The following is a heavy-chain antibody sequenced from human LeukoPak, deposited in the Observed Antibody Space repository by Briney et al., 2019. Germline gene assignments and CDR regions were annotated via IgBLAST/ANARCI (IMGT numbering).Heavy chain of an antibody. CDR3: ARAPAGGPFDN. CDR1: GYTFTGYY. Sequence: VASVEVSCKASGYTFTGYYMHWVRQAPGQGLEWMAWLNPNSGDTDSAQKFQGRVTMTRDTSITTAYLELSSLRSDDTAVYYCARAPAGGPFDNWGQGTLVTVSS. CDR2: LNPNSGDT. V-gene: IGHV1-2*02. D-gene: IGHD4-23*01. J-gene: IGHJ4*02.